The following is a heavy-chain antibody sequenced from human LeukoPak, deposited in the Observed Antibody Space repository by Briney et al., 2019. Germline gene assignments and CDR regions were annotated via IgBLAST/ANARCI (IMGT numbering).Heavy chain of an antibody. CDR3: ARAHYDSSGYIIGY. D-gene: IGHD3-22*01. CDR2: IIPILGIA. J-gene: IGHJ4*02. V-gene: IGHV1-69*04. CDR1: GGTFSSYA. Sequence: ASVKVSCKASGGTFSSYAISWVRQAPGQGLEWMGRIIPILGIANYAQKFQGRVTITADKSTSTAYMELSSLRSEDTAVYYCARAHYDSSGYIIGYWGQGTLVTVSS.